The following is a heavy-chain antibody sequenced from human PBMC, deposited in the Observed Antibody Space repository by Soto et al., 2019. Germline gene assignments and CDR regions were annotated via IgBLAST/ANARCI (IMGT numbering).Heavy chain of an antibody. CDR3: AKAPYYYDSSGYFEGGIRYYYYGMDV. CDR2: ISYDGSNK. D-gene: IGHD3-22*01. V-gene: IGHV3-30*18. CDR1: GFTFSSYG. J-gene: IGHJ6*02. Sequence: GGSLRLSCAASGFTFSSYGMHWVRQAPGKGLEWVAVISYDGSNKYYADSVKGRFTISRDNSKNTLYLQMNSLRAEDTAVYYCAKAPYYYDSSGYFEGGIRYYYYGMDVWGQGTTVTVSS.